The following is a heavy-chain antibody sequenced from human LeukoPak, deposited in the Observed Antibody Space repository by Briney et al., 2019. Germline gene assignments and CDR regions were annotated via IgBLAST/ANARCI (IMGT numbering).Heavy chain of an antibody. D-gene: IGHD1-1*01. V-gene: IGHV4-34*01. J-gene: IGHJ4*02. CDR3: ARYVPVKTGPTRASFDY. CDR1: GFTFSNAW. CDR2: INQSGST. Sequence: GSLRLSCAASGFTFSNAWMSWVRQPPGKGLEWIGEINQSGSTNCDPSLKRRVSMLIDTSKSQFSLNLRSVTAADTAVYYCARYVPVKTGPTRASFDYWGQGILVTVSS.